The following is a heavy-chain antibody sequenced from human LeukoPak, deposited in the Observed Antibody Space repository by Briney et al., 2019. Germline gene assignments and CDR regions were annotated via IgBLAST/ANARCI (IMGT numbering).Heavy chain of an antibody. V-gene: IGHV4-38-2*02. Sequence: SETLALTCTVSGYSISSGYYWGWIRQPPGKGLEWIGSIHLSGSTYYNPSLKSRVTISVDTSKNQLSLKLNSVTAADTAVYYCARVGGGSGSSFDYWGQGTLVTVSS. J-gene: IGHJ4*02. CDR1: GYSISSGYY. CDR3: ARVGGGSGSSFDY. D-gene: IGHD3-10*01. CDR2: IHLSGST.